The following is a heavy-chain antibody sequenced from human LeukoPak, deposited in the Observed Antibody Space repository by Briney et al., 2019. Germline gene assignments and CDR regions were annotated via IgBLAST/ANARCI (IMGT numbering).Heavy chain of an antibody. D-gene: IGHD3-22*01. Sequence: SETLSLTCAVSGYSISSGYCWGWIRPPPGKGLEWIGSIYHSGSTYYNPSLKSRVTISVDTSKNQFSLRLSSVTAADTAVYYCASFANYYDSSGYYSSYFDYWGQGTLVTVSS. CDR3: ASFANYYDSSGYYSSYFDY. J-gene: IGHJ4*02. CDR1: GYSISSGYC. V-gene: IGHV4-38-2*01. CDR2: IYHSGST.